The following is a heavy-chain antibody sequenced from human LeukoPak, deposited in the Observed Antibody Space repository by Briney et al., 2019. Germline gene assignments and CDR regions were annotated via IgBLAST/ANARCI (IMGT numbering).Heavy chain of an antibody. CDR3: ARGFRCSSSSCCNWFDP. V-gene: IGHV4-34*01. Sequence: SETLSLTCAVYGGSFSGYYWNWIRQPPGKGLEWIGEINHSGSTNYTPSLKSRVTISLDTSKNLFSLKLSSVTAADTAVYYCARGFRCSSSSCCNWFDPWGQGTLVTVSS. J-gene: IGHJ5*02. CDR1: GGSFSGYY. D-gene: IGHD2-2*01. CDR2: INHSGST.